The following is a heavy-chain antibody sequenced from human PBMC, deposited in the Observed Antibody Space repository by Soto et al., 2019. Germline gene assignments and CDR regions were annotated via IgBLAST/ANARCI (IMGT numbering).Heavy chain of an antibody. Sequence: ASVKVSCKASGYTFTAYYIHWVRQAPGQGLEWMGWISPHSGGTNYAQKFQGRVTMTRDTSITTVYMELSRLRSDDTAVYFCAKDSMLGYDYHSFDFWGQGAPGIVS. CDR2: ISPHSGGT. J-gene: IGHJ4*02. CDR1: GYTFTAYY. V-gene: IGHV1-2*02. CDR3: AKDSMLGYDYHSFDF. D-gene: IGHD5-12*01.